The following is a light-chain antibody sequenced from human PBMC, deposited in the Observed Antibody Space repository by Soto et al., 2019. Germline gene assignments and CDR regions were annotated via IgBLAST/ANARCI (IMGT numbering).Light chain of an antibody. CDR1: QSVSSN. V-gene: IGKV3-15*01. CDR2: GAS. J-gene: IGKJ1*01. CDR3: QHYNNWPPRT. Sequence: EIVMTQSPATLSVSPGERATLSCRASQSVSSNLAWYQQKPGQAPRLLIYGASTRATGNPARFSGSGSGTEITLTITGLHSEDFAVYYCQHYNNWPPRTVGQAIKVETK.